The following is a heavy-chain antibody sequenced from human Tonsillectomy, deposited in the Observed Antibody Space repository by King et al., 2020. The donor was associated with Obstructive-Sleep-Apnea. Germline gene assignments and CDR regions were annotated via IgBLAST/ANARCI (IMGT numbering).Heavy chain of an antibody. CDR2: IYYSGST. CDR3: ARAYKLELRALDY. V-gene: IGHV4-39*07. J-gene: IGHJ4*02. Sequence: QLQESGPGLVKPSETLSLTCTVSGGSIISSSYYCGWVRQPPGKGLEWIGSIYYSGSTYYNPSLNSGVRIAVDTSKNQFSLKLSSVTAADTAVYYCARAYKLELRALDYWGQGTLVTVSS. D-gene: IGHD1-7*01. CDR1: GGSIISSSYY.